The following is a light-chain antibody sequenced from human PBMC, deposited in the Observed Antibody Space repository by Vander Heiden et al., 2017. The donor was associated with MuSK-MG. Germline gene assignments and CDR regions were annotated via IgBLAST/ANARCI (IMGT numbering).Light chain of an antibody. Sequence: EIVMTQSPVTLSVSPGEGATLSCRASQSVSSNLAWYQEKPGQAPRLLIYGASTRATGFPARFSGSGFGTDFTLTITSLQPEDSAIYYCQQDYDWPATFGGGTKLEIK. CDR3: QQDYDWPAT. V-gene: IGKV3-15*01. CDR2: GAS. J-gene: IGKJ4*01. CDR1: QSVSSN.